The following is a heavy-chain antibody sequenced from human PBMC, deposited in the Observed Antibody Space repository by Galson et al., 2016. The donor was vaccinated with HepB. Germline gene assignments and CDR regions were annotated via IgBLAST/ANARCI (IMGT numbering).Heavy chain of an antibody. CDR1: GFSFGSYA. CDR3: ARTGGIVVAGALDF. J-gene: IGHJ4*02. D-gene: IGHD6-19*01. CDR2: IWYDGSNE. Sequence: SLRLSCAASGFSFGSYAMHWVRQAPGKGLEGVAVIWYDGSNETYADSVKGRFIISRDNSRNTLYLQMNSLRPEDTAIYYCARTGGIVVAGALDFWGQGTLVTVSS. V-gene: IGHV3-33*01.